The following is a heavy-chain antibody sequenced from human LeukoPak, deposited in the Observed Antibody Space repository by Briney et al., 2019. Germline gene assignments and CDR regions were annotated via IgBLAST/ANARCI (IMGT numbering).Heavy chain of an antibody. CDR1: GFTFSTYA. CDR3: ARDGYDFWSGYPTTFDF. V-gene: IGHV3-48*01. D-gene: IGHD3-3*01. Sequence: GGSLRRSCAASGFTFSTYAMNWVRQAPGQGLEGVSYISSSSNTIYYADSVQGRFTMSRDNANNSQYLQMNSLSAEDTAVYYCARDGYDFWSGYPTTFDFWGQGTLVTVSS. CDR2: ISSSSNTI. J-gene: IGHJ4*02.